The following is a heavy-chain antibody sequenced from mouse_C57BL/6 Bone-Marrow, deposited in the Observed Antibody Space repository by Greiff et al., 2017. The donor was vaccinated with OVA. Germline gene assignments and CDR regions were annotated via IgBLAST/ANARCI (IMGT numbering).Heavy chain of an antibody. CDR1: GYTFPSYC. CDR3: ARWLLPYYFDY. CDR2: INPSSGYT. Sequence: VQLQQSGAELAKPGASVKLSCKASGYTFPSYCLHLVNPLPGQGLEWLGYINPSSGYTKYNQKFKDKATLTADKSSSTAYMQLSSLTYEDSAVYYCARWLLPYYFDYRGQGTTLTVSS. J-gene: IGHJ2*01. D-gene: IGHD2-3*01. V-gene: IGHV1-7*01.